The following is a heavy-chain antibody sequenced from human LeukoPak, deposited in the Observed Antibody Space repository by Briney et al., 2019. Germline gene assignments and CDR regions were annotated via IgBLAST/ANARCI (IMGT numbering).Heavy chain of an antibody. CDR1: GFTFSSYS. Sequence: PRGSLRLSCAASGFTFSSYSMNWVRQAPGRGLEWVSSISGAGTYYADSVKGRFSISRDNYKNTLYLQMSSLRAEDTAVYYCARGPNGDYVGAFDFQRWGQGTLVTVSS. V-gene: IGHV3-23*01. CDR3: ARGPNGDYVGAFDFQR. CDR2: ISGAGT. D-gene: IGHD4-17*01. J-gene: IGHJ1*01.